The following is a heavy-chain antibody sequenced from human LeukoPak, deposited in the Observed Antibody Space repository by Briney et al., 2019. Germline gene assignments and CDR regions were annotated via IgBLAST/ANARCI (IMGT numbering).Heavy chain of an antibody. J-gene: IGHJ3*02. Sequence: ASVKVSCKASGGTFSSYAINWVRQATGQGLEWMGWMNPNSGITGYAQKFQGRVTMTRNTSISTAYMELSSLRSEDTAVYYCARGRLSIWGQGTMVTVSS. CDR2: MNPNSGIT. CDR3: ARGRLSI. D-gene: IGHD6-19*01. V-gene: IGHV1-8*02. CDR1: GGTFSSYA.